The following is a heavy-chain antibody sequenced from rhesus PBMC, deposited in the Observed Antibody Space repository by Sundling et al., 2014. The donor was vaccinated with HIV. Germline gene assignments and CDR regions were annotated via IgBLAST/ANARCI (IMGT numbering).Heavy chain of an antibody. CDR2: INIRTGNT. CDR1: GGSISDVYG. CDR3: ARGPTYYYDSGFFDY. V-gene: IGHV4-106*01. Sequence: QVHLQESGPGLLKPSETLSLTCAVSGGSISDVYGWGWIRQPPGKGLEWIGNINIRTGNTYSNPSLESRVTISTDTSRNQVSLRLTSVTAADTAVYYCARGPTYYYDSGFFDYWGQGVLVTVSS. J-gene: IGHJ4*01. D-gene: IGHD3-28*01.